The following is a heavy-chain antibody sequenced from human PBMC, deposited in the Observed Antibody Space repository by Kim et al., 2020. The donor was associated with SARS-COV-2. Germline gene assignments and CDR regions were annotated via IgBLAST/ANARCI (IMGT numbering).Heavy chain of an antibody. CDR1: GFTFSDYY. D-gene: IGHD6-19*01. Sequence: GGSLRLSCAASGFTFSDYYMSWIRQAPGKGLEWVSYISSSSSYTNYADSVKGRFTISRDNAKNSLYLQMNSLRAEDTAVYYCARESGWSGWPQGGLDYWGQGTLVTVSS. J-gene: IGHJ4*02. CDR3: ARESGWSGWPQGGLDY. V-gene: IGHV3-11*05. CDR2: ISSSSSYT.